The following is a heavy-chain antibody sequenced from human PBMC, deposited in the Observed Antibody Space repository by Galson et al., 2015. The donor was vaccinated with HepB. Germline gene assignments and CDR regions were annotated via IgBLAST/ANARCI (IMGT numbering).Heavy chain of an antibody. CDR1: GYTFTNYG. CDR2: TSAYNGNT. V-gene: IGHV1-18*01. D-gene: IGHD6-13*01. CDR3: ARDETGGSGWFRVLDH. J-gene: IGHJ4*02. Sequence: SVKVSCKASGYTFTNYGISWVRQAPGQGLEWIGWTSAYNGNTNYAQKVQDRVIMTTDTSTRTAYMELRSLRFDDTAVYYCARDETGGSGWFRVLDHWGQGTLVTVSS.